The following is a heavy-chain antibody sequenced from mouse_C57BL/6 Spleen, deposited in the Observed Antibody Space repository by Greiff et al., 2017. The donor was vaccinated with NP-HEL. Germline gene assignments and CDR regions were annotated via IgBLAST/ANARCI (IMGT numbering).Heavy chain of an antibody. D-gene: IGHD4-1*01. Sequence: EVMLVESGGGLVKPGGSLKLSCAASGFTFSSYAMSWVRQTPEKRLEWVATISDGGSYTYYPDNVKGRFTISRDNAKNNLYLQMSHLKSEDTAMYYCARAGEGSFAYWGQGTLVTVSA. CDR1: GFTFSSYA. V-gene: IGHV5-4*03. J-gene: IGHJ3*01. CDR3: ARAGEGSFAY. CDR2: ISDGGSYT.